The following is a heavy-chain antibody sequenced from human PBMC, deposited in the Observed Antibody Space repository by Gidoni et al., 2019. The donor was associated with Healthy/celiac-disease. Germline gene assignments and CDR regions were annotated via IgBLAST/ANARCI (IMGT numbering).Heavy chain of an antibody. Sequence: QVPLVESGGGVVQPGRSLRLACAASGFTFSSYGVHWVRQAPGKGLEWVAVLCDDGSNKYYADSVKGRFTISRDNSKNTLYLQMNSLRAEDTAVYYCARERRDEYSSSSIKGSGGNWFDPWGQGTLVTVSS. D-gene: IGHD6-6*01. CDR1: GFTFSSYG. CDR2: LCDDGSNK. J-gene: IGHJ5*02. CDR3: ARERRDEYSSSSIKGSGGNWFDP. V-gene: IGHV3-33*01.